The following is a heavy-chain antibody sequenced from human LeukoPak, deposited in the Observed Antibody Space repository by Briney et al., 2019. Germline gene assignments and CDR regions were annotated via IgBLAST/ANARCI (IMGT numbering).Heavy chain of an antibody. CDR2: INHSGST. V-gene: IGHV4-34*01. J-gene: IGHJ4*02. D-gene: IGHD1-26*01. CDR1: GGSFSGYY. Sequence: SETLSLTCAVYGGSFSGYYWSWIRQPPGKGLEWIGEINHSGSTNYNPSLKSRVTISVDTSKNQFSLKLSSVTAADTAVYYCARYSQVLGWEFDYWGQGTLVTVSS. CDR3: ARYSQVLGWEFDY.